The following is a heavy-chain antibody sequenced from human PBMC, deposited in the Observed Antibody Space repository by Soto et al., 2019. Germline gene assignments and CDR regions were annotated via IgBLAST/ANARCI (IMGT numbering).Heavy chain of an antibody. CDR2: IMPIFGTP. CDR1: GGTFSNSA. CDR3: GRDKDRLQLGGNYYYILDV. Sequence: SVKVSCKASGGTFSNSAISWVRQAPGQGLEWMGGIMPIFGTPDYAQKFQGRVSITADESTSTAYMELSGLRSDDTAVYYCGRDKDRLQLGGNYYYILDVWGQGTTVTVSS. D-gene: IGHD1-1*01. J-gene: IGHJ6*02. V-gene: IGHV1-69*13.